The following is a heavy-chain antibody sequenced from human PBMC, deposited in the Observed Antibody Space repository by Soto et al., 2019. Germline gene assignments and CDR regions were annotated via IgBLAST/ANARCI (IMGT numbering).Heavy chain of an antibody. V-gene: IGHV4-4*02. D-gene: IGHD3-22*01. Sequence: SETLSLTCTVSGGSISSSNWWSWVRQPPGKGLEWIGEIYHSGSTNYNPSLKSRVTISVDKSKNQFSLKLSSVTAADTAVYYCARSPESSVNSPRWYYNGMDVGGQGPRATVS. CDR2: IYHSGST. CDR1: GGSISSSNW. J-gene: IGHJ6*02. CDR3: ARSPESSVNSPRWYYNGMDV.